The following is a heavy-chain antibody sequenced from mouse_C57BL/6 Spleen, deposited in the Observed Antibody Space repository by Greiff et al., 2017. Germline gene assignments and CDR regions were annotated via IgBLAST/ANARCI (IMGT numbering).Heavy chain of an antibody. CDR2: IYPGDGDT. CDR1: GYSFSSYW. V-gene: IGHV1-80*01. Sequence: QVQLKESGAELVKPGASVKISCKASGYSFSSYWMNWVKQRPGKGLEWIGQIYPGDGDTNYNGKFKGKATLTADKSSSNAYMQLSSLTSEDSAVYFCARGDDYGPFDYWGQGTTLTVSS. D-gene: IGHD2-4*01. J-gene: IGHJ2*01. CDR3: ARGDDYGPFDY.